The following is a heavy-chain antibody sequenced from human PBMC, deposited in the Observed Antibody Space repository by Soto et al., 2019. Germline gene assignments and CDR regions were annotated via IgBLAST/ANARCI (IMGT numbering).Heavy chain of an antibody. CDR2: IHTSGSP. J-gene: IGHJ4*02. CDR1: GGSISSYY. V-gene: IGHV4-4*07. Sequence: SETLSLTCTVSGGSISSYYCSWIRQAAGKGLEWIGRIHTSGSPNYDPSLKSRVTMSADTSKNQFSLKLTSVTAADTAVYYCATGGTYFDYWGQGTLVTVSS. CDR3: ATGGTYFDY.